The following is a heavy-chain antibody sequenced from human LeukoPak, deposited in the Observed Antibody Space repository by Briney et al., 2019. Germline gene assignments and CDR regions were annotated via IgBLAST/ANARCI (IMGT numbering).Heavy chain of an antibody. CDR3: ASSGRSGSYYNWFDP. J-gene: IGHJ5*02. V-gene: IGHV4-59*12. CDR2: VYYSGST. CDR1: GGSLSSYY. Sequence: PSETLSLTCTVSGGSLSSYYWSWIRQPPGKGLEWIGYVYYSGSTNYNPSLKSRVTISVDTSKNQFSLKLSSVTAADTAVYYCASSGRSGSYYNWFDPWGQGTLVTVSS. D-gene: IGHD3-10*01.